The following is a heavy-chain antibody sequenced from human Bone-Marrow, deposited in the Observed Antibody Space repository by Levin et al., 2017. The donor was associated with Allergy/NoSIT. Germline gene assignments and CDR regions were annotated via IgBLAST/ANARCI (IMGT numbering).Heavy chain of an antibody. J-gene: IGHJ2*01. Sequence: GESLKISCAASGFTFSSYWMHWVRQAPGKGLVWVSRIRSDGRSTHYADSVKGRFTISRDNAKNTVSLQMNSLRPEDTAVYYCARDGGTVSAHDWSFERWGRGTL. V-gene: IGHV3-74*01. CDR3: ARDGGTVSAHDWSFER. CDR1: GFTFSSYW. D-gene: IGHD3-16*01. CDR2: IRSDGRST.